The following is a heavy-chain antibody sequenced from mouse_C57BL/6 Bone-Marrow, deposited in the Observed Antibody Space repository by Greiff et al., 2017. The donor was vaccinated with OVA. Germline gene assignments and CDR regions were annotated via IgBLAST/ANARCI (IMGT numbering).Heavy chain of an antibody. CDR1: GYTFTDYY. J-gene: IGHJ4*01. CDR3: ARELYSMDY. CDR2: IYPGSGNT. Sequence: VQLQQSGAELVRPGASVKLSCKASGYTFTDYYINWVKQSPGQGLEWIARIYPGSGNTYYNEKFKGKATLTAEKSSSTAYMQLSSLTSDDSAVYFCARELYSMDYWGQGTSVTVSS. V-gene: IGHV1-76*01.